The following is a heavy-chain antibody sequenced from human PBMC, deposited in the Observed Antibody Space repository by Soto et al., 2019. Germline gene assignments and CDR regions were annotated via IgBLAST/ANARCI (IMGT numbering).Heavy chain of an antibody. D-gene: IGHD3-3*01. Sequence: GGSLRLSCAASGFTFDDYGMSWVRQAPGKGLEWVSGINWNGGSTGYADSVRGRFTISRDNAKNSLYLQMNSLRAEDTALYYCARVTRTILEVVINNFANWVQGTLVAVSS. CDR2: INWNGGST. J-gene: IGHJ4*02. CDR3: ARVTRTILEVVINNFAN. CDR1: GFTFDDYG. V-gene: IGHV3-20*04.